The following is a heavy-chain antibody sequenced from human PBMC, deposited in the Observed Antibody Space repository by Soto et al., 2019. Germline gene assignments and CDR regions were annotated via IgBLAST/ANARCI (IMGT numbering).Heavy chain of an antibody. D-gene: IGHD2-2*01. CDR3: ASSRGGTVVVPAAHPGSN. CDR1: GGCFSGYY. Sequence: SETLSLTCAVYGGCFSGYYWSWIRQPPGKGLEWIGEINHSGSTNYNPSLKSRVTISVDTSKNQFSLKLSSVTAADTAVYYCASSRGGTVVVPAAHPGSNWGQGTLVTVSS. J-gene: IGHJ4*02. V-gene: IGHV4-34*01. CDR2: INHSGST.